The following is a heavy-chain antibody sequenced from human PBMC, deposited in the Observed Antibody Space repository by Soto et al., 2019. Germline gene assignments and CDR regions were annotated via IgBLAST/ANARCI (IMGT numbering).Heavy chain of an antibody. CDR2: IFSSGGT. D-gene: IGHD1-26*01. CDR3: AKLQYTLLIRWDI. Sequence: SETLSLTCSVSGGSISTYYWSWIRQSPGKGLEFIGCIFSSGGTNYNPALKSRITISRDTSKNPLSLKLTSVPAADTAVYLCAKLQYTLLIRWDIWGQGTMVAV. CDR1: GGSISTYY. J-gene: IGHJ3*02. V-gene: IGHV4-59*01.